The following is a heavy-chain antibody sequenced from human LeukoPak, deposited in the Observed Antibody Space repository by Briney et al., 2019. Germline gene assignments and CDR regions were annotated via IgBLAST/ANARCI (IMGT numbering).Heavy chain of an antibody. CDR3: ARYSNFLRYYYYMDV. Sequence: ASVKVSCKASGYTFTSYGISWVRQAPGQGLEWMGWISAHNGNTNYAQKLQGRVTMTTDTSTSTAYMELRSLRSDDTAVYYCARYSNFLRYYYYMDVWGKGTTVTVSS. J-gene: IGHJ6*03. CDR2: ISAHNGNT. D-gene: IGHD4-11*01. V-gene: IGHV1-18*01. CDR1: GYTFTSYG.